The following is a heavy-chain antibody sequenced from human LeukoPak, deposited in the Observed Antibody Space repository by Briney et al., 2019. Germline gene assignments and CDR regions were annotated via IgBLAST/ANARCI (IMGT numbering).Heavy chain of an antibody. J-gene: IGHJ3*02. CDR2: ISDYDGNT. D-gene: IGHD3-10*01. CDR3: ARSRVRGSPHPNAFDI. Sequence: ASVKVSCKASGDSIRSYGITWVRQAPGQGLEWMGWISDYDGNTNYAQNVQGRVTMTTDTSTSTAYMELRSLRSDHTAVYYCARSRVRGSPHPNAFDIWGQGTKVTVSS. CDR1: GDSIRSYG. V-gene: IGHV1-18*01.